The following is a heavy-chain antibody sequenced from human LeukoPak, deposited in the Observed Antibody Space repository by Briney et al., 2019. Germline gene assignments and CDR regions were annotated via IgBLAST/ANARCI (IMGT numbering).Heavy chain of an antibody. Sequence: GGSLRLSCAASGFTFSNYGMSWVRQAPGKGLEWVSVISGSGGSTYYTDSVKGRFTISRDNSKNTLYLQMGSLRAEDMAVYYCARQQLTTAYDYWGQGTLVTVSS. V-gene: IGHV3-23*01. CDR2: ISGSGGST. CDR1: GFTFSNYG. J-gene: IGHJ4*02. D-gene: IGHD6-13*01. CDR3: ARQQLTTAYDY.